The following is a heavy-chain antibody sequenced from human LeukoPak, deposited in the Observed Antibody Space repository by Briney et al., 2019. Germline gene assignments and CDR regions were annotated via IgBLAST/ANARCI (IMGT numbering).Heavy chain of an antibody. CDR1: GGSISSYY. V-gene: IGHV4-59*01. CDR3: ATYGGEAFDY. D-gene: IGHD4-23*01. Sequence: SETVSLTCTVSGGSISSYYWSWIRQPPGKGLEWIGYIYYSGSTNYNPSLKSRVTISVDTSKNQFSLKLSSVTAADTAVYYCATYGGEAFDYWGQGTLVTVSS. J-gene: IGHJ4*02. CDR2: IYYSGST.